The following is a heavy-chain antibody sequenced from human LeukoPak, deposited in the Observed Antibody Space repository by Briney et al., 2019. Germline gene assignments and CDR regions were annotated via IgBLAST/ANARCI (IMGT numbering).Heavy chain of an antibody. Sequence: GGSLRLSCAASGFTFSNYGMHWVRQAPGKGLEWVAVIWYDGSNKYYADSVKGRFTISRDNFKNILYLDMSSLRAEDTAVYYCARVYPLPQDYWGQGTLVTVSS. D-gene: IGHD2-15*01. CDR1: GFTFSNYG. V-gene: IGHV3-33*01. J-gene: IGHJ4*02. CDR3: ARVYPLPQDY. CDR2: IWYDGSNK.